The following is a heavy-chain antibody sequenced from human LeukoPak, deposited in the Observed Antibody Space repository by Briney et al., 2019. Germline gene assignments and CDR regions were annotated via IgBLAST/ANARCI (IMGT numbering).Heavy chain of an antibody. CDR1: GFTLSNYW. Sequence: GGSLRLSCAASGFTLSNYWMSWVRQAPGKGLEWVSAISGSGGSTYYADSVKGRFSISSDKSKNTLYLQMNSLRAEDTAVYYCAKDLSLYCGGDCYRNEFYFDYWAREPWSPSLQ. CDR3: AKDLSLYCGGDCYRNEFYFDY. V-gene: IGHV3-23*01. D-gene: IGHD2-21*02. J-gene: IGHJ4*02. CDR2: ISGSGGST.